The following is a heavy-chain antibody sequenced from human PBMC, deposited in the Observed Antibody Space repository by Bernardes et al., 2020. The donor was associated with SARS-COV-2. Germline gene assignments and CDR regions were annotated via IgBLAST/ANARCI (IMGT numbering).Heavy chain of an antibody. V-gene: IGHV3-74*01. D-gene: IGHD4-17*01. J-gene: IGHJ5*02. CDR3: AKGGNGYGEWDA. CDR2: INSDGSST. Sequence: TPGKGLVWVSRINSDGSSTSYADSVKGRFTISRDNAQNTLYLQVNSLRSEDTAVYYCAKGGNGYGEWDAWGQGNLVTV.